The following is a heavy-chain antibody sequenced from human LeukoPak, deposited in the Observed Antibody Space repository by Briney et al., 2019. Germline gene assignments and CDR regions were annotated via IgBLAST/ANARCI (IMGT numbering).Heavy chain of an antibody. CDR3: ARDAEVGTLFGVLSRYNWFDP. V-gene: IGHV3-7*01. CDR1: GFSFNYFW. D-gene: IGHD3-3*01. J-gene: IGHJ5*02. CDR2: IKQDGTEK. Sequence: GSLRLSCAASGFSFNYFWMSWVRQAPGKGREWVATIKQDGTEKYYADSVKGRFTISRDNAKKSLYLQMNSLRAEDTAVYYCARDAEVGTLFGVLSRYNWFDPWGQGALVTVSS.